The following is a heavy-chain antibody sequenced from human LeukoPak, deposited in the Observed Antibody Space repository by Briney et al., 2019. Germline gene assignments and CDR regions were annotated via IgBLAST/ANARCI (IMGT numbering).Heavy chain of an antibody. D-gene: IGHD3-22*01. Sequence: GGSLRLSCAASGFTFSDYYRSWIRQAPGKGLERVWLIRSKTYAGGTTEYAASVKDRFTISRDLSASVVYLQMNSLKTEDAGVYYCTRDIYESAGYYFDYWGQGTLVTVSS. V-gene: IGHV3-49*03. CDR3: TRDIYESAGYYFDY. CDR2: IRSKTYAGGTT. CDR1: GFTFSDYY. J-gene: IGHJ4*02.